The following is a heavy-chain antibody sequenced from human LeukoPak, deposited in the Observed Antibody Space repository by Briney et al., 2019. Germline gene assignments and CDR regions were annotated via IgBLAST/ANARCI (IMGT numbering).Heavy chain of an antibody. Sequence: SETLSLTCTVSGGSISSYYWSWIRQPPGKGLEWIGYIYYSGSTNYNPSLKSRVTISVDTSKNQFSLKLSSVTAADMAVYYCARSQERGYSGYDFDFWGQGTLVTVSS. CDR2: IYYSGST. J-gene: IGHJ4*02. V-gene: IGHV4-59*01. CDR3: ARSQERGYSGYDFDF. CDR1: GGSISSYY. D-gene: IGHD5-12*01.